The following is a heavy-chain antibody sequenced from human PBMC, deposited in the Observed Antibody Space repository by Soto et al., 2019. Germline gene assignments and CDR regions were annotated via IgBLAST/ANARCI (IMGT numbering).Heavy chain of an antibody. J-gene: IGHJ6*02. CDR3: ARVNIVVVPAAPYYYYGMDV. V-gene: IGHV1-18*01. Sequence: ASVKVSCKASGYTFTSYGISWVRQAPGQGLEGMGWISAYNGNTNYAQKLQGRVTMTTDTSTSTAYMELRSLRSDDTAVYYCARVNIVVVPAAPYYYYGMDVWGQGTTVTVSS. D-gene: IGHD2-2*01. CDR2: ISAYNGNT. CDR1: GYTFTSYG.